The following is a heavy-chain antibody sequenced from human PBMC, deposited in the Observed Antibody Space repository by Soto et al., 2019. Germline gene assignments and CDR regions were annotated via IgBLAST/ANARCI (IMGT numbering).Heavy chain of an antibody. Sequence: VDSVKLSCKASGYSFTRYYMHWGRQSPGQGLEWMGWINPNSGGTNYAQKLKGSVTMTSETSISTAYMELSRLRSDDTAVYYCARGRDTAMSLYFDYWGQGTLVTVSA. CDR3: ARGRDTAMSLYFDY. V-gene: IGHV1-2*02. D-gene: IGHD5-18*01. J-gene: IGHJ4*02. CDR2: INPNSGGT. CDR1: GYSFTRYY.